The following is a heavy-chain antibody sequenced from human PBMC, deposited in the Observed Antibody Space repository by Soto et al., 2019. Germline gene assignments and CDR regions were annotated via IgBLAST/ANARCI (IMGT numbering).Heavy chain of an antibody. CDR3: ARGRGSGSYWVGYYYYMDV. V-gene: IGHV4-34*01. J-gene: IGHJ6*03. CDR1: GGSFSGSY. Sequence: SETLSLTCAVYGGSFSGSYRSWIRQPPGKGLEWIGEINHSGSTNYNPSLKSRVTISVGTSKNQFSLKLSSVTAADTAVYYCARGRGSGSYWVGYYYYMDVWGKGTTVTVSS. CDR2: INHSGST. D-gene: IGHD3-10*01.